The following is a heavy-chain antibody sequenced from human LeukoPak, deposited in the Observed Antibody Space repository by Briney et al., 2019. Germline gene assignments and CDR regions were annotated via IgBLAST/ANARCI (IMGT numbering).Heavy chain of an antibody. Sequence: GGSLRLSCAASKFIFSGYWMNWVRQAPGRGLEWVGNIKQNGSEKQYVDAVRGRFTISRDNAKNSLYLQMNSLRVEDTAVYYCARDGFVGAADYWGQGTLVTVSS. D-gene: IGHD6-25*01. J-gene: IGHJ4*02. CDR2: IKQNGSEK. CDR3: ARDGFVGAADY. V-gene: IGHV3-7*01. CDR1: KFIFSGYW.